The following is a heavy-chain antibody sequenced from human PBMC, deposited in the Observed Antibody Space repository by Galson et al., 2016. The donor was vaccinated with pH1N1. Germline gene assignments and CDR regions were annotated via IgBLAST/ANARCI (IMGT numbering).Heavy chain of an antibody. J-gene: IGHJ3*02. Sequence: QSGAEVTKPGESLKISCKGSGYSFSSSWIGWVRQVPGKGLEWMGIICLGGSHIRYSPSFQGQVTISADKSINIVYLQWSSLKASDTAIYYCARQNDYGDYRGDAFDIWGQGTMVIVSS. CDR3: ARQNDYGDYRGDAFDI. CDR1: GYSFSSSW. D-gene: IGHD4-17*01. V-gene: IGHV5-51*01. CDR2: ICLGGSHI.